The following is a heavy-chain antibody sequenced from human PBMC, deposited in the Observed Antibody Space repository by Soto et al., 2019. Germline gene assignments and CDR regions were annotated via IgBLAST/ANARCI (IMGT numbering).Heavy chain of an antibody. Sequence: QVQLVQSGAEVKKPGASVKVSCKASGYTFASYAISWMRQAPGQGLEWMGWISAYNGNTNYAQNRQGRVTMTTDTSTSPAYMELRSLSSDDTPMYYCARDPPPPDYWGQGTLVTVTS. CDR2: ISAYNGNT. V-gene: IGHV1-18*01. CDR1: GYTFASYA. J-gene: IGHJ4*02. CDR3: ARDPPPPDY.